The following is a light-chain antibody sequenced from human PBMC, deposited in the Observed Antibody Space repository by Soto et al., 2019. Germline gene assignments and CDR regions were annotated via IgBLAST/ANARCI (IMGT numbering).Light chain of an antibody. CDR3: SSYTTSSTYV. J-gene: IGLJ1*01. CDR1: SSDVGSYNR. CDR2: EVS. Sequence: QSVLTQPPSVSGSPGQSVTISCTGTSSDVGSYNRVSWYQQPPGTAPKLMIYEVSNRPSGVPDRFSGSKSGNTASLTISGLQAEDEAGYYCSSYTTSSTYVFGTGTKLTVL. V-gene: IGLV2-18*02.